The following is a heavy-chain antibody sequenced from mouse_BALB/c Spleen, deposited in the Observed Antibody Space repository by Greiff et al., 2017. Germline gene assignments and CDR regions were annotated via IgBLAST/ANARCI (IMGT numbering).Heavy chain of an antibody. CDR3: ARGRSVAMDY. V-gene: IGHV5-17*02. CDR2: ISSGSSTI. J-gene: IGHJ4*01. Sequence: EVKVMESGGGLVQPGGSRKLSCAASGFTFSSFGMHWVRQAPEKGLEWVAYISSGSSTIYYADTVKGRFTISRDNPKNTLFLQMTSLRSEDTAMYYCARGRSVAMDYWGQGTSVTVSS. CDR1: GFTFSSFG.